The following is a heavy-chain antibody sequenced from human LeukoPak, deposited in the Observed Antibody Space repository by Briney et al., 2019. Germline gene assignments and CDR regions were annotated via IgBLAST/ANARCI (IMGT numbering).Heavy chain of an antibody. CDR1: GYTFTNYA. CDR3: ARLSLGLEQHSNLAEKYFQR. D-gene: IGHD6-13*01. CDR2: INTNTGNP. V-gene: IGHV7-4-1*02. J-gene: IGHJ1*01. Sequence: GASVKVSCKASGYTFTNYAMNWVRQAPGQGLEWMGWINTNTGNPTYAQDFTGRFVFSLDTSVSTAYLQISSLKAEDTAVYFCARLSLGLEQHSNLAEKYFQRWGQGTLVTVSS.